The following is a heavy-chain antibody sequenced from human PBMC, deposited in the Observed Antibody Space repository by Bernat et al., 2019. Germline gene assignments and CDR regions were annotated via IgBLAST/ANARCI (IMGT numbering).Heavy chain of an antibody. D-gene: IGHD3-9*01. CDR3: ARLSIAYDILTGYPGYYYYYYMDV. CDR1: GYTFTSYG. V-gene: IGHV1-18*01. CDR2: ISADNGNT. J-gene: IGHJ6*03. Sequence: QVQLVQSGAEVKKPGASVKVSCKASGYTFTSYGISWVRQAPGQGLEWMGWISADNGNTNYAQKLQGRVTMTTDTSTSTAYMELRSLRSDDTAVYYCARLSIAYDILTGYPGYYYYYYMDVWGKGTTVTVSS.